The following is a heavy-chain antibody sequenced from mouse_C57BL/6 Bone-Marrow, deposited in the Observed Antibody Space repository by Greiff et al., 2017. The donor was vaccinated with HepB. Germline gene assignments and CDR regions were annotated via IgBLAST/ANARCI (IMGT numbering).Heavy chain of an antibody. CDR3: ARGGIYPLYYYAMDY. CDR2: IYPGSGST. D-gene: IGHD6-1*01. CDR1: GYTFTSYW. Sequence: QVQLQQPGAELVKPGASVKMSCKASGYTFTSYWITWVKQRPGQGLEWIGDIYPGSGSTNYNEKFKSKATLTVDTSSSTAYMQLSSLTSEDSAVYYCARGGIYPLYYYAMDYWGQGTSVTVSS. V-gene: IGHV1-55*01. J-gene: IGHJ4*01.